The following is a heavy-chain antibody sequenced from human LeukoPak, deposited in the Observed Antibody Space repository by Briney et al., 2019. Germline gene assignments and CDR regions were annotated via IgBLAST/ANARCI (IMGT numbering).Heavy chain of an antibody. J-gene: IGHJ6*03. CDR2: ISRSSSDI. D-gene: IGHD5-12*01. CDR1: GFTFRSYS. CDR3: ARDPGYPYYYYMDV. Sequence: GGSLRLSCAASGFTFRSYSMNWVRQAPGKGLEWVSSISRSSSDIYYADPVKGRFTISRDNAKNSLYLQMNSLRAEDTAIYYCARDPGYPYYYYMDVWGQGTLVTVSS. V-gene: IGHV3-21*01.